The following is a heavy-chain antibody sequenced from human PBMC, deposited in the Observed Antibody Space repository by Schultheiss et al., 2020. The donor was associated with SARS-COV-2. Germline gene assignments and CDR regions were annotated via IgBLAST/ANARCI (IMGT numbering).Heavy chain of an antibody. Sequence: SETLSLTCAVYGGSFSGYYWSWIRQPPGKGLEWIGEINHSGSTSYNPSLRSRVTISVDTSKNQFSLTLTSVTAADTAVYFCARGKWGVGYFDYWGQGMLVTVSS. CDR1: GGSFSGYY. J-gene: IGHJ4*02. D-gene: IGHD3-10*01. V-gene: IGHV4-34*01. CDR3: ARGKWGVGYFDY. CDR2: INHSGST.